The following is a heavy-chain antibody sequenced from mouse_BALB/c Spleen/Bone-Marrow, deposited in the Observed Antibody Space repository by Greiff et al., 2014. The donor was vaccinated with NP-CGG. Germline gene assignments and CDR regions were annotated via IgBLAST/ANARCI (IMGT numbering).Heavy chain of an antibody. V-gene: IGHV1-4*01. Sequence: QVQLKESGPELATPGASVKMSCKASGYTFTTYWMHWIKQRPGQGLEWIGSINPNTDYTDYNQKLKDKATLTADKSSITAYMQLSSLTSEDSAVYYCARGLRDWYFDVWGAGTTVTVSS. CDR1: GYTFTTYW. CDR3: ARGLRDWYFDV. CDR2: INPNTDYT. J-gene: IGHJ1*01. D-gene: IGHD2-4*01.